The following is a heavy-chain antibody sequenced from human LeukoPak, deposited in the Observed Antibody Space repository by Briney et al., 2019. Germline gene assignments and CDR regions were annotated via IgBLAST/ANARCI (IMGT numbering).Heavy chain of an antibody. CDR2: MNPNSGNT. J-gene: IGHJ4*02. Sequence: ASVKVSCKASGYTFTTYDVNWVRQATGQGLEWMGWMNPNSGNTGYAQKFQGRVTMTRNTSISTAFMELSGLRSEDTAVYFCARRNTAMVAGLDYWGQGSLVTVSS. D-gene: IGHD5-18*01. V-gene: IGHV1-8*01. CDR1: GYTFTTYD. CDR3: ARRNTAMVAGLDY.